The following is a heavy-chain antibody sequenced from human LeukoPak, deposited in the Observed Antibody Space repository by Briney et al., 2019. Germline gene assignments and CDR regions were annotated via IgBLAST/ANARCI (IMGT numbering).Heavy chain of an antibody. V-gene: IGHV4-59*08. J-gene: IGHJ6*04. CDR2: IYYSGST. CDR3: ARHYGPYSYGLDV. CDR1: GGSIRSYY. D-gene: IGHD5-18*01. Sequence: SETLSLTCTVSGGSIRSYYWSWIRQPPGKGLEWIAYIYYSGSTNYNPSLKSRVTISVDTSKNQFSLKLSSVTAADTAVYYCARHYGPYSYGLDVWGKGTTVTISS.